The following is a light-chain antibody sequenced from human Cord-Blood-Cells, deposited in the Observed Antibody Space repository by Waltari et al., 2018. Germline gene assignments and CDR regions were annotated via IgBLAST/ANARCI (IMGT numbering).Light chain of an antibody. CDR3: CSYAGSSTWV. CDR1: RSDVGSYNL. V-gene: IGLV2-23*01. Sequence: QSALTQPASVSGSPGQSITISCTGTRSDVGSYNLVSWYQPHPGKAPKLMIYEGSKRPSGVFNRFSGSKAGNTASLTVSGLQAEDEADYYCCSYAGSSTWVFGGGTKLTVL. CDR2: EGS. J-gene: IGLJ3*02.